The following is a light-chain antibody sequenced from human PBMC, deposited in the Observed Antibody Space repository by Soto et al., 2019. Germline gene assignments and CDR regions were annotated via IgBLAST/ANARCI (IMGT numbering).Light chain of an antibody. Sequence: EVVLTQSPGTLSLSPGERATLSCRASQTVSSSYLAWYQQKPGQAPRLLIYSASTRATGIPDRFGGTGSGTDFTLTISRLEPEDFAVYYCQRYGTSPWTFDQGTKVEIK. V-gene: IGKV3-20*01. J-gene: IGKJ1*01. CDR3: QRYGTSPWT. CDR1: QTVSSSY. CDR2: SAS.